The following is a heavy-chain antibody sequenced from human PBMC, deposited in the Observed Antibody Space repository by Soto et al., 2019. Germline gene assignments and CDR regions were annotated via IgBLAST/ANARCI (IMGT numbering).Heavy chain of an antibody. V-gene: IGHV3-30*18. CDR3: VKDGALGSGSSYRGYYGMDV. J-gene: IGHJ6*02. Sequence: QIQLVDSGGGVVQPGRSLRLSCGASGFTFSTYAMHWVRQAPGKGLEWVAVMSYDGRNTYHADSVKGRFTISRDNANSTLYLQMNNLRTDDTAVYYCVKDGALGSGSSYRGYYGMDVWGQGTTVIVSS. D-gene: IGHD3-10*01. CDR1: GFTFSTYA. CDR2: MSYDGRNT.